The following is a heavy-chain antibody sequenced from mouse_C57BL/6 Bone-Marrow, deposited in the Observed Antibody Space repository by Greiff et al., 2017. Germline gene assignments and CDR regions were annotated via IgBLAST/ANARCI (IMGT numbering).Heavy chain of an antibody. D-gene: IGHD2-3*01. Sequence: VQLQQSGAELARPGASVKMSCKASGYTFTSYTMHWVKQRPGQGLEWIGYINHSSGYTKYNQKFKDKATLTADKSSSTAYMQLSSLTSEDSAVYYCARDGPNAYWGQGTLVTVSA. CDR1: GYTFTSYT. CDR3: ARDGPNAY. J-gene: IGHJ3*01. CDR2: INHSSGYT. V-gene: IGHV1-4*01.